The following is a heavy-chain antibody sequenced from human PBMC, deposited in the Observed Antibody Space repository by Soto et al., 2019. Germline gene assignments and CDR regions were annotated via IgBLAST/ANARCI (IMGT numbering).Heavy chain of an antibody. CDR3: ARSLPWFDP. CDR1: GYTFTSYT. J-gene: IGHJ5*02. CDR2: ISANNGNT. Sequence: ASVKVSCKASGYTFTSYTISWVRQAPGQGLEWMGWISANNGNTEFAQKFQDRLTMIADTTTSTAYLELRNLRPDDTAVYYCARSLPWFDPWGQGTLVTVSS. V-gene: IGHV1-18*01.